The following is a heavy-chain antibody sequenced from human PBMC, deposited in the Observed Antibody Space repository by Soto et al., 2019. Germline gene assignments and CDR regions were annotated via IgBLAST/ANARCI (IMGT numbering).Heavy chain of an antibody. CDR1: GFTFSSYA. J-gene: IGHJ6*02. CDR2: MSSDGNNI. Sequence: QVQLVESGGGVVQPGRSLRLSCAASGFTFSSYALHWVRQAPGKGLEWVAVMSSDGNNIHYADSVKGRFTISRDNSKNTLFLPMNSLRAEDTAVYYCAREISFSYGMDVWGQGTTVTVSS. CDR3: AREISFSYGMDV. V-gene: IGHV3-30-3*01.